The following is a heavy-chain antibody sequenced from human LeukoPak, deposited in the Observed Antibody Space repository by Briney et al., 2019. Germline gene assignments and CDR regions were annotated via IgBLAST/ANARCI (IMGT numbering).Heavy chain of an antibody. CDR3: ASSLMVRGLTAYYYYYMDV. Sequence: HPGGSLRLSCAASGFTFRGSAIHWVRQTYGKGLEWVARSRTLANTYATAYAASVKGRFTISREDSKNTAYLQMKSLKTEDTAVYYCASSLMVRGLTAYYYYYMDVWGTGTTVTVSS. J-gene: IGHJ6*03. CDR2: SRTLANTYAT. D-gene: IGHD3-10*01. V-gene: IGHV3-73*01. CDR1: GFTFRGSA.